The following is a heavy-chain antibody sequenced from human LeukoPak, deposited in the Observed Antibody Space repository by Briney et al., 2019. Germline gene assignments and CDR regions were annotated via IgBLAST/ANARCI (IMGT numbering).Heavy chain of an antibody. CDR2: TSGSGGST. Sequence: AGGSLRLSCAASGFTFSSYAMSWVRQAPGKGLEWASATSGSGGSTYYADSVKGRFTISRDNSKNTLYLQMNSLRAEDTAVYYCARAYCGGDCYISGSLFHYFDYWGQGTLVTVSS. D-gene: IGHD2-21*01. J-gene: IGHJ4*02. V-gene: IGHV3-23*01. CDR3: ARAYCGGDCYISGSLFHYFDY. CDR1: GFTFSSYA.